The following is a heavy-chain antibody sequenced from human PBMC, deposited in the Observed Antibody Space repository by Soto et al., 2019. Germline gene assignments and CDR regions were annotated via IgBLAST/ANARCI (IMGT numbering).Heavy chain of an antibody. Sequence: GGSLRLSCAASGFTFSGSSMHWVRQASGKGLEWVGRIRSKANSYATAYAASVKGRFTISRDDSKNTAYLQMNSLKTEDTAVYYCNLLWFGGMPLGWGQGTLVTVSS. CDR3: NLLWFGGMPLG. CDR2: IRSKANSYAT. V-gene: IGHV3-73*01. D-gene: IGHD3-10*01. CDR1: GFTFSGSS. J-gene: IGHJ4*02.